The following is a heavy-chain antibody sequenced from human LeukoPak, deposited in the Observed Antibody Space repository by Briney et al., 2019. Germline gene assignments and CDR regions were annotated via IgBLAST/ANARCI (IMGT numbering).Heavy chain of an antibody. CDR2: ISTSSSYI. V-gene: IGHV3-21*01. CDR3: ARVTRGGYDGYFDY. CDR1: GFTFSSYS. J-gene: IGHJ4*02. D-gene: IGHD5-12*01. Sequence: GGSLRLSCAASGFTFSSYSMNWVRQAPGKGLEWVSFISTSSSYIYYADSLKGRFIISRDNAKKSLYLQINSLRAEDTAVYYCARVTRGGYDGYFDYWGQGTLVTVSS.